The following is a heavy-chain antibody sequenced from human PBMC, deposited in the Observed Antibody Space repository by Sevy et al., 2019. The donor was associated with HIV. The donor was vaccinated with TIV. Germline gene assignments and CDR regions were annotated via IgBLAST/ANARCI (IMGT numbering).Heavy chain of an antibody. Sequence: ASVKVSCKASGGTFSSYAIGWVRQAPGQGLEWMGGIIPIFGTANYAQKFQGRVTITADESTSTAYMELSSLRSEDTAVSYCARDFGIVPAAISVFDPWGQGTLVTVSS. CDR1: GGTFSSYA. V-gene: IGHV1-69*13. CDR3: ARDFGIVPAAISVFDP. CDR2: IIPIFGTA. D-gene: IGHD2-2*02. J-gene: IGHJ5*02.